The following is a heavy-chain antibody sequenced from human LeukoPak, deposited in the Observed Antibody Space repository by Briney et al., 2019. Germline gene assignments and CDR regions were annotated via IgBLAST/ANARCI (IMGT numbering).Heavy chain of an antibody. CDR1: GFTFSNYG. D-gene: IGHD3-16*02. Sequence: GGSLRLSCTASGFTFSNYGMHWVRQAPNKGLEWVAIIWYDGSNQYYADSVKGRFTVSRDSSKNTMYLQMNSLRAEDTAMYYCASMITFGGVIDYWGQGTLVTVSS. CDR2: IWYDGSNQ. CDR3: ASMITFGGVIDY. J-gene: IGHJ4*02. V-gene: IGHV3-33*01.